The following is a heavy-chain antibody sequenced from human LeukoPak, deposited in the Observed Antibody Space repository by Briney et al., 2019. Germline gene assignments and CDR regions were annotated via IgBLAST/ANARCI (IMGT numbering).Heavy chain of an antibody. V-gene: IGHV4-4*09. D-gene: IGHD5-24*01. Sequence: SETLSLTCTVSGGSISSYYWSWIRQPPGKGLEWIGYIYTSGSTNYNPSLKSRVTISVDTSKNQFSLKLSSVTAADTAVYYCASSVEMATSIDYWGQGTLVTVSS. CDR3: ASSVEMATSIDY. J-gene: IGHJ4*02. CDR2: IYTSGST. CDR1: GGSISSYY.